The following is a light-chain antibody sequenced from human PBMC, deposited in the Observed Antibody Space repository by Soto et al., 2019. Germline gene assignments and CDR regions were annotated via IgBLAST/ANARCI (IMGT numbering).Light chain of an antibody. V-gene: IGLV2-11*01. CDR2: DVS. CDR3: CSYAGSSWV. Sequence: QSALTQPRSVSGTPGQSFTISCTGTSSDVGGYNYVSWYQQHPGKAPKLMIYDVSRRPSGVPDRFSGSKSGNTASLTISGLQAEDGADYYCCSYAGSSWVFGGGTQRTVL. CDR1: SSDVGGYNY. J-gene: IGLJ3*02.